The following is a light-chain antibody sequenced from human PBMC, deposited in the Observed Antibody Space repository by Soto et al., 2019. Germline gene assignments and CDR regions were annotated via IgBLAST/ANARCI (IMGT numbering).Light chain of an antibody. V-gene: IGKV1-33*01. CDR3: QQFHNLPRT. CDR2: DAS. Sequence: DIQMTQSPSSLSASVGDRVTITCQAIQDISNYLNCYQQKPGKAPKILIYDASVLEPGVRSRFSGGGAGTHFTLTIRSLQAEDVATYYCQQFHNLPRTFGGGTKVEIK. J-gene: IGKJ4*01. CDR1: QDISNY.